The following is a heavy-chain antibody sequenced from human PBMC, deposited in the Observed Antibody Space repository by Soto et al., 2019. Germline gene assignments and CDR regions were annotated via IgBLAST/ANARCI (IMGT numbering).Heavy chain of an antibody. CDR1: GFTFSGHT. CDR3: ARCMGFDGSGYAFFDS. J-gene: IGHJ4*02. CDR2: VSSSSSYI. D-gene: IGHD3-10*01. V-gene: IGHV3-21*01. Sequence: EVQLVESGGGLVKPGGSLRLSCAASGFTFSGHTINWVRQALGKGLEWVSSVSSSSSYIYYADSVKGRFTVSRDNAEKSLYLQMNSLRAEDTAIYYCARCMGFDGSGYAFFDSWGQGTLVTVSS.